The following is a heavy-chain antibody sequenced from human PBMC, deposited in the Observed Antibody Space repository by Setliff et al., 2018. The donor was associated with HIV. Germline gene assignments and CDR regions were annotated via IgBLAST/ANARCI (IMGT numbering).Heavy chain of an antibody. D-gene: IGHD6-13*01. CDR3: ARGVAAAGL. CDR1: GGSISSVNW. V-gene: IGHV4-4*02. Sequence: SETLSLTCAVSGGSISSVNWWTWVRQPPGKGLEWIGEIDHSGGTKYNPSLTGRVTMSVDKSKNQFSLKLSSVTAADTAVYYCARGVAAAGLWGQGTLVTVSS. J-gene: IGHJ4*02. CDR2: IDHSGGT.